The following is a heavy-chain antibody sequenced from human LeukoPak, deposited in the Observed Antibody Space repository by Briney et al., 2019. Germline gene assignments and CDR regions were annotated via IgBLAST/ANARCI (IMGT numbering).Heavy chain of an antibody. J-gene: IGHJ6*03. CDR1: GFTFSSYG. CDR2: ISGSGGST. Sequence: GGTLRLSCAASGFTFSSYGMSWVRQAPGKGLEWVSVISGSGGSTYYADSVKGRFTISRDNSKNTLYLQMNSLRAEDTAVYYCAKLLQGYYYYYMDVWGKGTTVTISS. D-gene: IGHD2-15*01. CDR3: AKLLQGYYYYYMDV. V-gene: IGHV3-23*01.